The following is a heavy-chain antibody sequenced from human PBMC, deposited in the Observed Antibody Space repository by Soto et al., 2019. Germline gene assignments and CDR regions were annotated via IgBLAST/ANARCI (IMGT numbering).Heavy chain of an antibody. V-gene: IGHV3-33*01. CDR3: ARGSQYFRRTADGLDY. J-gene: IGHJ4*02. CDR2: IWYDGSNK. Sequence: GGSXRLSCAASGFTFSSYGMHWVRQAPGKGLEWVAVIWYDGSNKYYADSVKGRFTISRDNSKNTLYLQMNSLRAEDTAVYYCARGSQYFRRTADGLDYWGQGTLVTVSS. CDR1: GFTFSSYG. D-gene: IGHD6-13*01.